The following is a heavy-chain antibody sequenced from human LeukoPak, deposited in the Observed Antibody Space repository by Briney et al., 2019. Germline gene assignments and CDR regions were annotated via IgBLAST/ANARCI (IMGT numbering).Heavy chain of an antibody. CDR1: GFTFSSYG. D-gene: IGHD3-10*01. Sequence: GGSLRFSCAASGFTFSSYGMHWVRQAPGKGLEWVAVIWYDGSNKYYADSVKGRFTISRDNSKNTLYLQMNSLRAEDTAVYYCARERDYGSGSYADFDYWGQGTLVTVSS. V-gene: IGHV3-33*01. J-gene: IGHJ4*02. CDR2: IWYDGSNK. CDR3: ARERDYGSGSYADFDY.